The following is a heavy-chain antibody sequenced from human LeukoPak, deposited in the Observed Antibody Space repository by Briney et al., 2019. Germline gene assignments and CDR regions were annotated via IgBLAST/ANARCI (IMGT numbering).Heavy chain of an antibody. J-gene: IGHJ6*02. CDR3: ARDYSGSYNV. V-gene: IGHV1-46*01. CDR2: INPSGGST. CDR1: GYTFTGYY. D-gene: IGHD1-26*01. Sequence: ASVKVSCEASGYTFTGYYMHWVRQAPGLGLEWMGIINPSGGSTTYALKFQGRVTMASDTSTSTVYMELSSLRSEDTAVYYCARDYSGSYNVWGQGTTVTVSS.